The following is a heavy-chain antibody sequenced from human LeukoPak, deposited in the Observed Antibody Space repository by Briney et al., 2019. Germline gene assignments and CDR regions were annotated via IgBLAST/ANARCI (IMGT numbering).Heavy chain of an antibody. J-gene: IGHJ4*02. V-gene: IGHV4-30-2*01. CDR1: GGSISSGGYS. CDR3: ARESSGSYGY. Sequence: PSQTLSLTCAVSGGSISSGGYSWSWIRQPPGKGLEWIGYIYHSGSTYYNPSLKSRVTISVDRSKNQSSLKLSSVTAADTAVYYCARESSGSYGYWGQGTLVTVSS. D-gene: IGHD3-10*01. CDR2: IYHSGST.